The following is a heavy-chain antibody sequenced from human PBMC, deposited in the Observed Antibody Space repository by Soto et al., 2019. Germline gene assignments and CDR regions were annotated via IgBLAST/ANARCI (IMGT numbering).Heavy chain of an antibody. V-gene: IGHV3-23*01. J-gene: IGHJ4*02. CDR2: ISVGGGST. CDR1: GLTFNNYA. CDR3: AIHFYYGSGTYHAVDY. D-gene: IGHD3-10*01. Sequence: EVQLLESGGGIVRPGTSLGLPCAVSGLTFNNYALTWVRQAPGKGLEWISGISVGGGSTYYADSVKGRFTISRDSSKNTLYLQMNSLRADDTAIYYCAIHFYYGSGTYHAVDYWGQGTLVPVSS.